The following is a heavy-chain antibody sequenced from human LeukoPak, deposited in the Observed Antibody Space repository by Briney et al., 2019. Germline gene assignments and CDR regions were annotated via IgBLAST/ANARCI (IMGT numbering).Heavy chain of an antibody. CDR1: GFTFSSYG. Sequence: GGSLRLPCAASGFTFSSYGMSWVRQASGKGLEWVSAIGGSGGSTYYADSVKGRFTISRDNSKNTLYVQMNSLRAEDTAVYYCAKGHYYGSGSLDYWGQGTLVTVSS. J-gene: IGHJ4*02. CDR3: AKGHYYGSGSLDY. V-gene: IGHV3-23*01. D-gene: IGHD3-10*01. CDR2: IGGSGGST.